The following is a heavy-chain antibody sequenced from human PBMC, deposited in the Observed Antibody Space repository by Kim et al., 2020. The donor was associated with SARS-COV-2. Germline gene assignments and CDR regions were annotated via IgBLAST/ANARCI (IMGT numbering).Heavy chain of an antibody. Sequence: TNYSPSFQGHVTISADKSISTAYMQWSSLKASDTAMYYCARHHSGESDYWGQGTLVTVSS. CDR2: T. V-gene: IGHV5-10-1*01. D-gene: IGHD3-10*01. J-gene: IGHJ4*02. CDR3: ARHHSGESDY.